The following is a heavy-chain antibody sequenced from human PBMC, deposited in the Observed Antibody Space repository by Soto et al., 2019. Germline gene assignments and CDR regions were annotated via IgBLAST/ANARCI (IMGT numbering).Heavy chain of an antibody. Sequence: GESLKISCKGSGYSFTSYCIGWVRQMPGKGLEWMGIIYPGDSDTRYSPSFQGQVTISADKSISTAYLQWSSLKASDTAMYYYDSSGYYESVDFDYWGQGTLVTVSS. D-gene: IGHD3-22*01. CDR3: DSSGYYESVDFDY. CDR1: GYSFTSYC. CDR2: IYPGDSDT. V-gene: IGHV5-51*01. J-gene: IGHJ4*02.